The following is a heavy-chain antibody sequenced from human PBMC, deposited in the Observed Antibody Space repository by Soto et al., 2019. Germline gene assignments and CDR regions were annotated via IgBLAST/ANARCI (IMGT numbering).Heavy chain of an antibody. J-gene: IGHJ6*02. CDR2: TYYRSKWYN. CDR3: ARAKGYSYGRSYYYYGMDV. V-gene: IGHV6-1*01. CDR1: GDSVSSNSAA. D-gene: IGHD5-18*01. Sequence: SQTLSLTCVISGDSVSSNSAAWNWIRQSPSRGLEWLGRTYYRSKWYNDYAVSVKSRITINPDTSKNQFSLQLNSVTPEDTAVYYCARAKGYSYGRSYYYYGMDVWGQGTTVTVSS.